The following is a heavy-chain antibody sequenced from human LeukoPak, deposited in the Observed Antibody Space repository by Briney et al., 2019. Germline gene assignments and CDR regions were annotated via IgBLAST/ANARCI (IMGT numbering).Heavy chain of an antibody. Sequence: GGSLRLSCAASGFTFSSYAMSWVRQAPGKGLEWVSAISGSGGSTYYADSVKGRFTISRDNSKNTLYLQMNSLRAEDTAVCYCAKGYCSSTSCPNFGSYDYWGQGTLVTVSS. V-gene: IGHV3-23*01. J-gene: IGHJ4*02. CDR1: GFTFSSYA. CDR3: AKGYCSSTSCPNFGSYDY. CDR2: ISGSGGST. D-gene: IGHD2-2*01.